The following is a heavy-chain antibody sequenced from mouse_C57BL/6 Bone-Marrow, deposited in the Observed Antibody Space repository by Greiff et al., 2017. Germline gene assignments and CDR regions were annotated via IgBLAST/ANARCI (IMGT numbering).Heavy chain of an antibody. D-gene: IGHD2-12*01. Sequence: QVQLQQPGAELVKPGASVKMSCKASGYTFTSYWITWVKQRPGQGLEWIGDIYPGSGSTNYNEKLKSKATLTVDTSSSTAYMQLSSLTSEDSAVYYCASSGYPYSFSFDYWGQGTTLTVSS. CDR1: GYTFTSYW. J-gene: IGHJ2*01. V-gene: IGHV1-55*01. CDR2: IYPGSGST. CDR3: ASSGYPYSFSFDY.